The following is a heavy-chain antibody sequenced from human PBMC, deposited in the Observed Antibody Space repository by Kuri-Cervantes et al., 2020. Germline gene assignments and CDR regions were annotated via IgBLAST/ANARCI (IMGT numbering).Heavy chain of an antibody. CDR2: IYTSGST. V-gene: IGHV4-61*02. CDR3: ARASRYYDSSGYYYENDAFDI. CDR1: GGSISSGSYY. Sequence: SETLSLTCAVSGGSISSGSYYWSWIRQPAGKGLEWIGRIYTSGSTNYNPSLKSRVTISVDTSKNQFSLKLSSVTAADTAVYYCARASRYYDSSGYYYENDAFDIWGQGTMVTVSS. D-gene: IGHD3-22*01. J-gene: IGHJ3*02.